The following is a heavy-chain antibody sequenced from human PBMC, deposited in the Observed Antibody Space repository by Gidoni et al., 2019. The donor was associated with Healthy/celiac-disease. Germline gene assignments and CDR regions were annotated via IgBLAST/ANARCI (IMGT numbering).Heavy chain of an antibody. CDR2: INHSGST. CDR3: ARTRSYGSGSRFFDY. CDR1: GGSFSGYY. J-gene: IGHJ4*02. V-gene: IGHV4-34*01. Sequence: QVQLQQWGAGLSKPSETLSLTCAVYGGSFSGYYWSWIRQPPGKGLEWIGEINHSGSTNYNPSLKGRVTISVDTAKNQFSLKLSSVTAADTAVYYCARTRSYGSGSRFFDYWGQGTLVTVSS. D-gene: IGHD3-10*01.